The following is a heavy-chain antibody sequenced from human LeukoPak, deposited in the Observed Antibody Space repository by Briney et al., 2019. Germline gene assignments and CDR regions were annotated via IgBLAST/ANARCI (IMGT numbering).Heavy chain of an antibody. J-gene: IGHJ4*02. CDR1: GFTFSSYS. D-gene: IGHD2-2*01. V-gene: IGHV3-21*01. Sequence: GGSLRLSCAASGFTFSSYSMNWVRQAPGKGLEWVSSISSSSSYIYYADSVKGRFTISRDNAKNSLYLQMNSLRAEDTAVYYCARDRDIVVVPAPLDCWGQGTLVTVSS. CDR2: ISSSSSYI. CDR3: ARDRDIVVVPAPLDC.